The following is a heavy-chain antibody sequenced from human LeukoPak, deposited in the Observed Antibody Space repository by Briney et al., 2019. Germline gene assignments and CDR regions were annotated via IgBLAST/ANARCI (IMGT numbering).Heavy chain of an antibody. V-gene: IGHV1-18*01. CDR3: ARYPLSYSSNWHYYFDY. CDR2: ISASNGNT. J-gene: IGHJ4*02. Sequence: ASVKVSCKASGYTFTIYGVSWVRQAPGQGLEWMGWISASNGNTNYAQNLQDRVTMTTATSTSTAYLELRSLRSDDTAVYYCARYPLSYSSNWHYYFDYWGQGTLLTVSS. D-gene: IGHD6-13*01. CDR1: GYTFTIYG.